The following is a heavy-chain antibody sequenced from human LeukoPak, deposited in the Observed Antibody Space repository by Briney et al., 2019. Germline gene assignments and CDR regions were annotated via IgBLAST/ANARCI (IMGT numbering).Heavy chain of an antibody. CDR3: ARDIYGSGYGFFDY. J-gene: IGHJ4*02. CDR2: IHYTGST. V-gene: IGHV4-59*12. D-gene: IGHD3-10*01. CDR1: GVSMSTYY. Sequence: PSETLSLTCTVSGVSMSTYYWSWIRHSPGEGLEWIAYIHYTGSTNNNPSLKGRLAISVDTSKNQFSLTLSSVTAADTAVYYCARDIYGSGYGFFDYWGQGVLVTVSS.